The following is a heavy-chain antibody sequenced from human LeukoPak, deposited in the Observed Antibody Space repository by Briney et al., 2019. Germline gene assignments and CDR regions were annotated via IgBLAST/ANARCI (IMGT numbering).Heavy chain of an antibody. J-gene: IGHJ5*02. CDR1: GFTFSNYA. D-gene: IGHD6-13*01. CDR2: ISYDGDRK. Sequence: PGRSLRLSCTASGFTFSNYAMHWVRQAPGKGLQWVAIISYDGDRKEYTDSVKGRLTISRDNSKNTLSPQMNSLRAEDTALYYCARGALAAGERLKNNWFDPWGQGTLVTVSS. V-gene: IGHV3-30-3*01. CDR3: ARGALAAGERLKNNWFDP.